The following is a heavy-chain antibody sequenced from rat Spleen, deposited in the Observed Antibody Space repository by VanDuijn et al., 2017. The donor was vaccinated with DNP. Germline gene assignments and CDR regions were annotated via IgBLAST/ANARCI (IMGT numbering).Heavy chain of an antibody. CDR1: GFSLTSYH. V-gene: IGHV2-27*01. J-gene: IGHJ3*01. CDR3: VRSGSAFNWLDY. CDR2: IQNGGST. Sequence: QVQPKESGPGLVQPSQTLSLTCTVSGFSLTSYHVHWIRRPPGKGLEWMGRIQNGGSTDYNSLFKSRLTISRDTPKSQVFLKMNSVQTEDTAMYVCVRSGSAFNWLDYWGQGTLVTVSS. D-gene: IGHD1-3*01.